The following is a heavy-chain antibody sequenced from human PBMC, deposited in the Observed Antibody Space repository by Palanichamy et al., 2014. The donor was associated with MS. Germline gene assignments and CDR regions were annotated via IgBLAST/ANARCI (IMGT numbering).Heavy chain of an antibody. V-gene: IGHV1-8*01. CDR1: GYTFTSYD. Sequence: VQLVQSGAEVKKPGASVRLSCKASGYTFTSYDINWVRQATGQGLEWVGWMNPRSGDRGSAQKFKGRVTMTRDTSISTAYMEMTSLRSDDTAVYYCARVAGSIDHWGQGALVTVSS. D-gene: IGHD5/OR15-5a*01. CDR2: MNPRSGDR. CDR3: ARVAGSIDH. J-gene: IGHJ4*02.